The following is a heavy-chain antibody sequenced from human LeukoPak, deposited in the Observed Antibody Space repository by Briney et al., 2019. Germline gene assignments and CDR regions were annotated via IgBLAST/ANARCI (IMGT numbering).Heavy chain of an antibody. Sequence: GGSLRLSSADSGFTFSSYAMGWVRQAPGKGLEWVSAISGSGDTYYADSVKGRFTISRDNSKNTLYLQMNSLRAEDTAVYYCATTGYSSRNYWGQGTLVTVSS. D-gene: IGHD6-13*01. CDR1: GFTFSSYA. J-gene: IGHJ4*02. V-gene: IGHV3-23*01. CDR2: ISGSGDT. CDR3: ATTGYSSRNY.